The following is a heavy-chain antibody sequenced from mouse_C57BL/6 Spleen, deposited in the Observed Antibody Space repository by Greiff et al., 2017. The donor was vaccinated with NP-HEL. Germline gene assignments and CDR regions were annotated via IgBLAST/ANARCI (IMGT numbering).Heavy chain of an antibody. CDR1: GYTFTSYW. Sequence: QVHVKQPGAELVRPGSSVKLSCKASGYTFTSYWMHWVKQRPIQGLEWIGNIDPSDSETHYNQKFKDKATLTVDKSSSTAYMQLSSLTSEDSAVYYCAYGYDYFDYWGQGTTLTVSS. CDR2: IDPSDSET. J-gene: IGHJ2*01. D-gene: IGHD2-2*01. V-gene: IGHV1-52*01. CDR3: AYGYDYFDY.